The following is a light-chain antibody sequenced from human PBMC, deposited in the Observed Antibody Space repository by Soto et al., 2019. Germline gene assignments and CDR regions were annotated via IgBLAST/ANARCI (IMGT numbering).Light chain of an antibody. CDR2: EVS. CDR3: TSYTRTSTLYV. V-gene: IGLV2-14*01. J-gene: IGLJ1*01. Sequence: QSVLTQPASVSGSPGQSITISCTGTSSDVGAYNYVSWYQQHPGKAPKLMIYEVSNRPSGVSNRFSGSKSGNTASLTISGLQAEDEADYYCTSYTRTSTLYVFGTGTKVTVL. CDR1: SSDVGAYNY.